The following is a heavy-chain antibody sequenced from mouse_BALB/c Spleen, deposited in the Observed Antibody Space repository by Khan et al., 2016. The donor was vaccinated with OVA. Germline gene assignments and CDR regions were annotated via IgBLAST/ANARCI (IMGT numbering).Heavy chain of an antibody. CDR1: GYSITSDYA. Sequence: EVQLQESGPGLVKPSQSLSLTCTVTGYSITSDYAWNWIRQFPGNKLEWMGYISYSGSTSYTPSLKSRISITRDTSKNQFFLQLNSVTTEDTATYDCARSIMANWGQGTTLTVSS. CDR3: ARSIMAN. V-gene: IGHV3-2*02. CDR2: ISYSGST. J-gene: IGHJ2*01.